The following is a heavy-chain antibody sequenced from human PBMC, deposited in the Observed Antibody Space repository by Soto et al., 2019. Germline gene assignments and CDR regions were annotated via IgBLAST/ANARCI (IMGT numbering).Heavy chain of an antibody. CDR3: ARLLDYDFWRERTPYYFDY. D-gene: IGHD3-3*01. CDR1: SGSISSSNW. J-gene: IGHJ4*02. CDR2: IYHSGST. V-gene: IGHV4-4*02. Sequence: PSETLSLTCAVSSGSISSSNWWSWVRQPPGKGLEWIGYIYHSGSTNYNPSLKSRVTISVDTSKNQFSLKLSSVTAADTAVYYCARLLDYDFWRERTPYYFDYWGQGTLVTVSS.